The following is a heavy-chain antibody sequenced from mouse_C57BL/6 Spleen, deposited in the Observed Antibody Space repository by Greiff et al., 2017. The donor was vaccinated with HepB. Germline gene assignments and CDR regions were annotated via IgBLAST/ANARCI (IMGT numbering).Heavy chain of an antibody. V-gene: IGHV1-69*01. D-gene: IGHD1-1*01. CDR2: IDPSDSYT. Sequence: QVQLQQPGAELVMPGASVKLSCKASGYTFTSYWMHWVKQRPGQGLEWIGEIDPSDSYTNYNQKFKGKSTLTVDKSSSTAYMQLSSLPSEDSAVYYCARSVTTVVAPYFDYWGQGTTLTVSS. CDR1: GYTFTSYW. CDR3: ARSVTTVVAPYFDY. J-gene: IGHJ2*01.